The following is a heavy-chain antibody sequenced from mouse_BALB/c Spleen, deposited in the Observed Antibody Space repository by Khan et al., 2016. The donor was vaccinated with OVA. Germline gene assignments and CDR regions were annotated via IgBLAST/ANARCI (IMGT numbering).Heavy chain of an antibody. D-gene: IGHD6-1*01. CDR3: ANNRSLYPYYFDY. J-gene: IGHJ2*01. V-gene: IGHV2-6-5*01. CDR2: IWGGGIT. Sequence: QVQLKESGPGLVAPSQSLSITCTVSGFSLTDYGVSWIRQPPGKGLEWLGVIWGGGITYYNSALKSRLSISKDNSKSQVFLKMNSLQTDDTAMYYCANNRSLYPYYFDYWGHGTTLTVSS. CDR1: GFSLTDYG.